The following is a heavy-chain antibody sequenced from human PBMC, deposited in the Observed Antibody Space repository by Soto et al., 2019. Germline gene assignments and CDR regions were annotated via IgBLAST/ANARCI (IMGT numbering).Heavy chain of an antibody. J-gene: IGHJ4*02. CDR2: IYHSGST. CDR1: GGSISSGGYS. V-gene: IGHV4-30-2*01. Sequence: QLQLQESGSGLVKPSQTLSLTCAVSGGSISSGGYSWSWIRQPPGKGRVWIGYIYHSGSTYYNPSLKSRVTISVDKAKNQISLKLGSVTATDTAMYYCARKGHKVTTRLHPFDYWGQGTLVTVSS. D-gene: IGHD5-12*01. CDR3: ARKGHKVTTRLHPFDY.